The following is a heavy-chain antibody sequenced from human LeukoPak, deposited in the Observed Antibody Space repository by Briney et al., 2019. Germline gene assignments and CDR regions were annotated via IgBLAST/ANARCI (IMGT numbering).Heavy chain of an antibody. J-gene: IGHJ4*02. D-gene: IGHD2-15*01. Sequence: SETLSLSCTVSGGSISSYYWSWIRQPAGKGLEWIGYIYYSGSTNYNPSLKSRVTISVDTSKNQFSLKLSSVTAADTAVYYCARHYCSGGSCYFYFDYWGQGTLVTVSS. CDR3: ARHYCSGGSCYFYFDY. V-gene: IGHV4-59*01. CDR1: GGSISSYY. CDR2: IYYSGST.